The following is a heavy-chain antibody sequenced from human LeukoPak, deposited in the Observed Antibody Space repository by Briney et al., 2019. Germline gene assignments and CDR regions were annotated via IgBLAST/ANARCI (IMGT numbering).Heavy chain of an antibody. CDR2: IFYSGST. V-gene: IGHV4-59*08. D-gene: IGHD1-26*01. CDR1: GGSISSYY. J-gene: IGHJ4*02. Sequence: SETLSLTCTVSGGSISSYYWSWIRQPPGKGLEWIGTIFYSGSTYYNPSLKSRVTISVDTSKNQFSLKLSSVTAADTAVYYCARAGPAGASLILDYWGQGTLVTVSS. CDR3: ARAGPAGASLILDY.